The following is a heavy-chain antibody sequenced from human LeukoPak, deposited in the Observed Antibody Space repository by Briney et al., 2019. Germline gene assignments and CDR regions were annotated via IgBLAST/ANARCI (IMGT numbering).Heavy chain of an antibody. CDR2: ISWNSGSI. D-gene: IGHD3-22*01. Sequence: PGGSLRLSCAASGFTFSDYYMSWIRQAPGKGLEWVSGISWNSGSIGYADSVKGRFTISRDNAKNSLYLQMNSLRAEDTALYYCAKDINFMRTMIVGGAFDIWGQGTMVTVSS. CDR1: GFTFSDYY. CDR3: AKDINFMRTMIVGGAFDI. J-gene: IGHJ3*02. V-gene: IGHV3-9*01.